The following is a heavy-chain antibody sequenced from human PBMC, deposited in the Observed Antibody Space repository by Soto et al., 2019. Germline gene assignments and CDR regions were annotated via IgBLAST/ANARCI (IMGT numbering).Heavy chain of an antibody. D-gene: IGHD6-19*01. CDR2: ISHSGST. CDR3: ARGGWSVRFDY. J-gene: IGHJ4*02. Sequence: SETLSLTCGVDEGSFSGYYWSRIRKPPGKGLEWIGEISHSGSTNYNPSLKSRVTISVDTSKNQFSLKLSSVTAADTAVYYCARGGWSVRFDYWGQGALVTVSS. CDR1: EGSFSGYY. V-gene: IGHV4-34*01.